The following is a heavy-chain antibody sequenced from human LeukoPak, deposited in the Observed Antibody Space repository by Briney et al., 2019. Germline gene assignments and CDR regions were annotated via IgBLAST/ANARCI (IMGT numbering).Heavy chain of an antibody. CDR2: IIPILGIA. Sequence: ASVKVSCKASGGTFSSYAISWVRQAPGQGLEWMGRIIPILGIANYAQKFQGRVTVTADKSTSTAYMELSSLRSEDTAVYYCARGIYGSGSYYNGREDYWGQGTLVTVSS. V-gene: IGHV1-69*04. J-gene: IGHJ4*02. CDR1: GGTFSSYA. CDR3: ARGIYGSGSYYNGREDY. D-gene: IGHD3-10*01.